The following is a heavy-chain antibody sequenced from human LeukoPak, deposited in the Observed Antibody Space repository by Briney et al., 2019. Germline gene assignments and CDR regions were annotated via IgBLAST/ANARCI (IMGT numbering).Heavy chain of an antibody. V-gene: IGHV4-39*07. J-gene: IGHJ4*02. D-gene: IGHD1-26*01. Sequence: PSETLSLTCTVPGGSISSSSYYWGWIRQPPGKGLEWIGSIYYSGSTYYNPSLKSRVTISVDTSKNQFSLKLSSVTAADTAIYYCAKVSRAAWEPPDYWGQGTLVTVSS. CDR2: IYYSGST. CDR1: GGSISSSSYY. CDR3: AKVSRAAWEPPDY.